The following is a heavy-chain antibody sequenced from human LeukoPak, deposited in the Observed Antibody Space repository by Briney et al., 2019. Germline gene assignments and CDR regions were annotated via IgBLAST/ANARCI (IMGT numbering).Heavy chain of an antibody. D-gene: IGHD3-10*01. CDR3: VRASITMVRGVTNYYYYGMDV. CDR2: INPNSGGT. Sequence: EASVKVSCKASGYTFTGYYMHWVRQAPGQGLEWMGWINPNSGGTNYAQKFQGRVTMTRDTSISTAYMELSRLRSDDTAVYYCVRASITMVRGVTNYYYYGMDVWGQGTTVTVSS. J-gene: IGHJ6*02. V-gene: IGHV1-2*02. CDR1: GYTFTGYY.